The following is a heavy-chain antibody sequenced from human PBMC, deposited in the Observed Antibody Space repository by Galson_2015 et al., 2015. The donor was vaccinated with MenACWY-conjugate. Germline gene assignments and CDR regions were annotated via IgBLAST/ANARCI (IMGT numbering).Heavy chain of an antibody. J-gene: IGHJ3*02. V-gene: IGHV5-51*03. CDR2: IYPGDSHT. CDR1: GYSFNNYW. Sequence: QSGAEVKKPGESLEISFKGSGYSFNNYWIGWVRQMPGKGLEWMGIIYPGDSHTRYSPSFQGQVTISADMSINTAYLQWNSLKASDTGIYYGARLAGTWGRSGWDDTFDIWGQGTMVTVSS. D-gene: IGHD3-10*01. CDR3: ARLAGTWGRSGWDDTFDI.